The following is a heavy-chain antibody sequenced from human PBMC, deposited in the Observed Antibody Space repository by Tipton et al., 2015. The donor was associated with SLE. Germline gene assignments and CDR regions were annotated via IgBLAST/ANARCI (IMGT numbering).Heavy chain of an antibody. CDR1: GFTFSSYG. CDR3: ASWAGRLDSRDLWSGPFDY. Sequence: SLRLSCEASGFTFSSYGMHWVRQAPGKGLEWVAFIRYDGSNEHYADSVKGRFTVSRDNSKNTLFLEMNSLRAEDTAVYYCASWAGRLDSRDLWSGPFDYWGQGTLVTVSS. V-gene: IGHV3-30*02. J-gene: IGHJ4*02. D-gene: IGHD3-3*01. CDR2: IRYDGSNE.